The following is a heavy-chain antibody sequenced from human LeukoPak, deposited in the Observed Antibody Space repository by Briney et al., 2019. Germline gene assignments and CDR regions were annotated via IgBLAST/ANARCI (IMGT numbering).Heavy chain of an antibody. D-gene: IGHD6-19*01. CDR1: GVTFGDYA. J-gene: IGHJ4*02. CDR3: TRTGSSGWYSLDYFDY. Sequence: PGGSLRLSCTTSGVTFGDYAMTWVRQAPGKGLEWVSFIRSKANGGTTEYAASVKGRFTISRDDSKSIAYLQMNSLKTEDTAVYYCTRTGSSGWYSLDYFDYWGQGTLVTVSS. CDR2: IRSKANGGTT. V-gene: IGHV3-49*04.